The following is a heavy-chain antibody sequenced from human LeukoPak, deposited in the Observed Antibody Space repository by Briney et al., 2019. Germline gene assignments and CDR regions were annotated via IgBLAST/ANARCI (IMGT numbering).Heavy chain of an antibody. CDR1: GFTFSSYA. V-gene: IGHV3-23*01. D-gene: IGHD6-19*01. CDR3: AKGGEKYSSGWYPHYYYYYMDV. J-gene: IGHJ6*03. CDR2: ISGRGGTT. Sequence: GGSLRLSCAASGFTFSSYAMSWVRQAPGKGLEWVSAISGRGGTTYYADSLKGRFTISIHNSKNTLYLQINSLTAEDTAVYYCAKGGEKYSSGWYPHYYYYYMDVWGKGTTVTVSS.